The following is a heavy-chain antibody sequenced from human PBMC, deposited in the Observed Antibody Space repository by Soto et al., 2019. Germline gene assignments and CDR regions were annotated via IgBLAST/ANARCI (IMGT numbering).Heavy chain of an antibody. J-gene: IGHJ2*01. CDR2: IYYSGST. D-gene: IGHD2-15*01. CDR1: GGSISSYY. CDR3: ARSVVADYWYFDL. Sequence: KPSETLSLTCTVSGGSISSYYWSWIRQPPGKGLEWIGYIYYSGSTNYNPSLKSRVTISVDTSKNQFSLKLSSVTAADTAVYYCARSVVADYWYFDLWGRGTLVTVSS. V-gene: IGHV4-59*01.